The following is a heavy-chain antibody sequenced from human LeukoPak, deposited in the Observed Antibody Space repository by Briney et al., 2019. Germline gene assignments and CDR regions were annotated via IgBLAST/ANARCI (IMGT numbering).Heavy chain of an antibody. J-gene: IGHJ4*02. CDR1: GFTFSNYS. CDR2: ISGSGAGP. V-gene: IGHV3-23*01. Sequence: GGSLRLSCAASGFTFSNYSMSWVRQAPGKGLEWVSGISGSGAGPYYGDSVQGRFTISRDNSKNTLYLQMNSLRAEDTAVYYCAKEKQRNFDYWGQGTLVTVSS. CDR3: AKEKQRNFDY. D-gene: IGHD6-13*01.